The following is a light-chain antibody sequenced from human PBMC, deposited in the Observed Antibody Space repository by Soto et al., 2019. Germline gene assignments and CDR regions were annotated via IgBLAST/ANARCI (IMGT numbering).Light chain of an antibody. Sequence: ELALSPSPATMSVSPGERATLSCRASQSVSSKCALDQQKPGQAPRPLIYDSSTRTTGIAARFSGSGSGTEFTLTISSLRSEDVAVYYCQQYKNWPPITFGQGTQLEIK. V-gene: IGKV3-15*01. CDR1: QSVSSK. CDR2: DSS. J-gene: IGKJ5*01. CDR3: QQYKNWPPIT.